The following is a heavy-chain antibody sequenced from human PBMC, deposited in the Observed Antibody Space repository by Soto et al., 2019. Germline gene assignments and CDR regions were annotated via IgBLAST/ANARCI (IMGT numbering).Heavy chain of an antibody. D-gene: IGHD3-10*01. CDR2: INHSGST. CDR1: GGSFSGYY. V-gene: IGHV4-34*01. J-gene: IGHJ4*02. Sequence: QVQLQQWGAGLLKPSETLSLTCDVYGGSFSGYYLTWVRQPPGTGLEWIGEINHSGSTNYNPSLKSRVTISVDTSTYQCSLKLTSVTAADTAVYCWARDKITCLFDYWGQGTLVTFSS. CDR3: ARDKITCLFDY.